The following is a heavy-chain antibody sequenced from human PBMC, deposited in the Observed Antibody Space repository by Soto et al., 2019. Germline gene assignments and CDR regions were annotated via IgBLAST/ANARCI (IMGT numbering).Heavy chain of an antibody. Sequence: QVQLVQSGAEVKKPGSSVKVSGKASGCTFIGFYMHWVRQAPGQGLEWMGWINPKSGDTEYAQNFQGWVTMTRDTSISTAYMEVSRLKSDDTAVYYCASGGSTVTREFDYWGQGTLVSVSS. D-gene: IGHD4-17*01. CDR2: INPKSGDT. CDR3: ASGGSTVTREFDY. V-gene: IGHV1-2*04. J-gene: IGHJ4*02. CDR1: GCTFIGFY.